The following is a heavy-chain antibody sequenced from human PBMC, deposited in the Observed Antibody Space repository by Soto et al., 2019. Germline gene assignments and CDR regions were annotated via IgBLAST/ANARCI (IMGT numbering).Heavy chain of an antibody. CDR2: ISDGDGAT. J-gene: IGHJ4*02. CDR3: AKGRKFLDF. Sequence: EVHLLESGGGLVQPGGSLRLSCAASGFAFSYYAMTWVRQAQGKGLEWVSDISDGDGATHYADSVKCRFTLSRDDSKNTRYLQMESLRAEDAAVYYCAKGRKFLDFWGQGTLVTVSS. V-gene: IGHV3-23*01. CDR1: GFAFSYYA.